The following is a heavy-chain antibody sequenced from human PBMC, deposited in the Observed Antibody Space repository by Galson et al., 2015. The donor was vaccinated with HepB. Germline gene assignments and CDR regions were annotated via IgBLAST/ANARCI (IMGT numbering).Heavy chain of an antibody. Sequence: LSLTCSVSGASISRSSFYWGWIRQPPGKGLEWIGSIYYSGSTYYNPSLKSRVTISVDTSKNQFSLKLSSVTAADTAVYYCARHPGIVGAPARVHFDYWGQGTLGTVSS. J-gene: IGHJ4*02. CDR2: IYYSGST. CDR1: GASISRSSFY. CDR3: ARHPGIVGAPARVHFDY. V-gene: IGHV4-39*01. D-gene: IGHD1-26*01.